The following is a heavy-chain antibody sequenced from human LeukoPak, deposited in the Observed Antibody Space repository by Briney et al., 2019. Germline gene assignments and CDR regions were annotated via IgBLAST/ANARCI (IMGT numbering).Heavy chain of an antibody. Sequence: GASVKVSCKASGYTFSGYYMHWVRQAPGQGLEWMGRINANSGGTPYARKFQGRVTMNRDTSITTVYMELRRLRSDDTAVYYCARVSNYDSSGYCDFDYWGQGTLVTVSS. V-gene: IGHV1-2*06. CDR2: INANSGGT. D-gene: IGHD3-22*01. CDR3: ARVSNYDSSGYCDFDY. CDR1: GYTFSGYY. J-gene: IGHJ4*02.